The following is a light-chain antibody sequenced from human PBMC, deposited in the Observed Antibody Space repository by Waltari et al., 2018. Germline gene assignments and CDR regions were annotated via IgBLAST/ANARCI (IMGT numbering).Light chain of an antibody. CDR3: CSFAGYGIYV. Sequence: QSALTQPASVSGSPGQSITISCTAVNSNVDILHLVSWYQHHPGRNPRLLIYEISQRPSGISNRFSGSKSGNTASLTISGLQPEDEADYFCCSFAGYGIYVFG. CDR2: EIS. CDR1: NSNVDILHL. J-gene: IGLJ1*01. V-gene: IGLV2-23*02.